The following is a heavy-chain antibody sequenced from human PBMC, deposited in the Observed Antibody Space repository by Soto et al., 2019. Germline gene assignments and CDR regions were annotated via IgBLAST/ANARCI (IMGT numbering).Heavy chain of an antibody. CDR1: GYTFTSYG. D-gene: IGHD3-16*02. J-gene: IGHJ4*02. V-gene: IGHV1-18*01. CDR2: ISAYNGNT. Sequence: QVQLVQSGAEVKKPGASVKVSCKASGYTFTSYGISWVRQAPGQGPEWMGWISAYNGNTNYAQKLQGRVTMTTDTSTSRAYMKLRSVRSDDTAAYYCARVGDYVVGSYRLYFFVSRGQGTLVTVSS. CDR3: ARVGDYVVGSYRLYFFVS.